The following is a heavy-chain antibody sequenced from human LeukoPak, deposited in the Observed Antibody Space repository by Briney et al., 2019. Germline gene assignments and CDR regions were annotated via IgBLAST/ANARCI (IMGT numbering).Heavy chain of an antibody. CDR1: GFTFSSYS. CDR3: ARGYSSSWYLEKFDRNYFDY. J-gene: IGHJ4*02. CDR2: ISSSSSTI. Sequence: PGGSLRLSCAASGFTFSSYSMNWVRQAPGKGLEWVSYISSSSSTIYYADSVKGRLTISRDNAKNSLYLQMNSLRGEDTAVYYCARGYSSSWYLEKFDRNYFDYWGQGTLVTVSS. V-gene: IGHV3-48*01. D-gene: IGHD6-13*01.